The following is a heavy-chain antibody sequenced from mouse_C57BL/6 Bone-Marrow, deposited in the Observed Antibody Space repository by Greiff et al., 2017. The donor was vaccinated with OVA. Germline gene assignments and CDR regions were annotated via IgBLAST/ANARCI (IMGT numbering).Heavy chain of an antibody. CDR3: ARSDVYYVYWYFDV. Sequence: QVQLQQPGAELVKPGASVKMSCKASGYTFTSYWITWVKQRPGQGLEWIGDIYPGSGSTNYNEKFKSKATLTVDTSSSTAYMQLSSLTSADSAVYYCARSDVYYVYWYFDVWAQGPRSPSPQ. J-gene: IGHJ1*03. V-gene: IGHV1-55*01. D-gene: IGHD2-3*01. CDR1: GYTFTSYW. CDR2: IYPGSGST.